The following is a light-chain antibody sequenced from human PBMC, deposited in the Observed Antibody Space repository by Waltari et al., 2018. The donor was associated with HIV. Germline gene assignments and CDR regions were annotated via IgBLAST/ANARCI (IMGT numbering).Light chain of an antibody. V-gene: IGLV3-19*01. CDR1: SLKIHY. CDR3: SSRDNTGNHVI. CDR2: AKN. Sequence: SSELTQDPAVSVALGETVTMTCQGDSLKIHYTTWYQQKPGQAPLLVLYAKNNRPPGVPDRFSGYSAGDTTSCTITGAQAGDGADDYCSSRDNTGNHVIFGAGTKLTV. J-gene: IGLJ2*01.